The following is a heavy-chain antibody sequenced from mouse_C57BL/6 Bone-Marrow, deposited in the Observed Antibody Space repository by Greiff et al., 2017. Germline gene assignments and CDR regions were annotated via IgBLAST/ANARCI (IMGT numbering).Heavy chain of an antibody. J-gene: IGHJ3*01. CDR3: ARGAY. CDR2: IYPGDGDI. Sequence: VMLVESGAELLKPGASVKISCKASGYAFSNYWMNWVKQRPGTGLEWIGQIYPGDGDINYNGKFKGKATLTADKSSSTAYMQLSSLTSEDSAVYFCARGAYWGQGTLVTVSS. CDR1: GYAFSNYW. V-gene: IGHV1-80*01.